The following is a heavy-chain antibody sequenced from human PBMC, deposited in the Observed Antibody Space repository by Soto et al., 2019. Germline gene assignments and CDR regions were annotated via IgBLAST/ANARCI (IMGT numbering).Heavy chain of an antibody. CDR3: ARCRDGYNLGHYSYGMDV. V-gene: IGHV1-69*06. CDR2: IIPIFGTA. Sequence: SVKVSCKASGYTFSGYAISWVRQAPGQGLEWMGGIIPIFGTANYAQKFQGRVTITADKSTSTAYMELSSLRSEDTAVYYCARCRDGYNLGHYSYGMDVWGQGTTVTVSS. D-gene: IGHD5-12*01. CDR1: GYTFSGYA. J-gene: IGHJ6*02.